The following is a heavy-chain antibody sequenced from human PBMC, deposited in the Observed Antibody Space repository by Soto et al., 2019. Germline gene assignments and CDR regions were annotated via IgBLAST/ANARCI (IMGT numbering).Heavy chain of an antibody. V-gene: IGHV1-18*01. J-gene: IGHJ6*03. D-gene: IGHD3-10*01. CDR1: GYTFTSYG. CDR2: ISAYNGNT. Sequence: KVSCKASGYTFTSYGISWVRQAPGQGLEWMGWISAYNGNTNYAQKLQGRVTMTTDTSTSTAYMELRSLRSDDTAVYYCARTLRGVTIYYYYYMDVWGKGTTVTVSS. CDR3: ARTLRGVTIYYYYYMDV.